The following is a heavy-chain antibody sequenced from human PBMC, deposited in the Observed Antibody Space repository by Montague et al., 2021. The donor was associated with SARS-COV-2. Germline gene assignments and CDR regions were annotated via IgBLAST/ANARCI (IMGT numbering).Heavy chain of an antibody. CDR2: SGST. V-gene: IGHV4-61*02. CDR3: ARDVYNVNQNYWYFDL. D-gene: IGHD1-1*01. Sequence: SGSTHYSPSLKSRVTISVDTSKNQFSLKLSSVTAADTAVYYCARDVYNVNQNYWYFDLWGRGNLVTGSS. J-gene: IGHJ2*01.